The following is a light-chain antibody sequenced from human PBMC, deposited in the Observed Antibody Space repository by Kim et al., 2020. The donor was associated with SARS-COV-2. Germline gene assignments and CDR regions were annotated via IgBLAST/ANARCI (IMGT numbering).Light chain of an antibody. CDR3: ASWDATLKGV. Sequence: PGQRVTVSCSGSSSNIGSNTVNWYQQLPGTAPTLLIYSNDQRPSGVPDRFSGSKSGTSASLAISGLQSEDEADYYCASWDATLKGVVGGGTQLTVL. J-gene: IGLJ3*02. CDR2: SND. CDR1: SSNIGSNT. V-gene: IGLV1-44*01.